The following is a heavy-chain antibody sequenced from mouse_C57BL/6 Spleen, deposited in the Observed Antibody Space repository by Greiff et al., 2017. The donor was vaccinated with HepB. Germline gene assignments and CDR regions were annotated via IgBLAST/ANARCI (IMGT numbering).Heavy chain of an antibody. CDR3: ARSGELSYAMDY. D-gene: IGHD3-1*01. Sequence: EVQLQQSGPELVKPGASVKISCKASGYTFTDYYMNWVKQSHGKSLEWIGDINPNNGGTSYNQKFKGKATLTVDKSSSTAYMELRSLTSEDSAVYYCARSGELSYAMDYWGQGTSVTVSS. CDR2: INPNNGGT. CDR1: GYTFTDYY. V-gene: IGHV1-26*01. J-gene: IGHJ4*01.